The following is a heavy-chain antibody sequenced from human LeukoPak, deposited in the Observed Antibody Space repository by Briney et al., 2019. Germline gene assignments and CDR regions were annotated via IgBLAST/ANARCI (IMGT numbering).Heavy chain of an antibody. CDR1: GGTFSSYA. Sequence: SVKLSCKASGGTFSSYAISWVRQAPGQGLEWMGRIIPIVGIASYAHKFQGRVTITADKSTSTAYMELSSLRSEDTAVYYCASDRSYGSGSRALNWFDPWGQGTPVTVSS. CDR3: ASDRSYGSGSRALNWFDP. V-gene: IGHV1-69*04. CDR2: IIPIVGIA. J-gene: IGHJ5*02. D-gene: IGHD3-10*01.